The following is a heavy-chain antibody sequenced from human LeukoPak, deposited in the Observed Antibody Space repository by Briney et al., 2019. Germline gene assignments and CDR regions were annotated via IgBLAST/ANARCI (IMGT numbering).Heavy chain of an antibody. CDR3: AKQPYAAAAYRGNWFDP. Sequence: GGSLRLSCAASGFTFSSYAMSWVRQAPGKGLEWVSGTSGSGGSPYYVDSVKGRFTISRDNSKNTLYLQMNSLRAEDTAVYCCAKQPYAAAAYRGNWFDPWGQGTLVTVSS. V-gene: IGHV3-23*01. D-gene: IGHD6-13*01. CDR2: TSGSGGSP. J-gene: IGHJ5*02. CDR1: GFTFSSYA.